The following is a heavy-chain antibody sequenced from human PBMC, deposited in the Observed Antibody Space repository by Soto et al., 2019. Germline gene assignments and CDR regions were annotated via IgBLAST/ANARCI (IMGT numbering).Heavy chain of an antibody. Sequence: GGSLRLSCAVSGFKFDSYWMSWVRQAPGKGLEWVASINEAGSNKYYVDSVKGRFTISRDNSKNTLYLQMNSLRAEDTAVYYCAKERLRFSYSYGMDVWGQGPTVTVSS. CDR2: INEAGSNK. J-gene: IGHJ6*02. CDR3: AKERLRFSYSYGMDV. CDR1: GFKFDSYW. V-gene: IGHV3-7*01. D-gene: IGHD5-12*01.